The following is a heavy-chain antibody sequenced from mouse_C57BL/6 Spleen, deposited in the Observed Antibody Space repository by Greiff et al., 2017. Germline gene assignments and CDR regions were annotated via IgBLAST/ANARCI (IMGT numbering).Heavy chain of an antibody. Sequence: EVQLQQSGPELVKPGASVKIPCKASGYTFTDYNMDWVKQSPGKSLEWIGDINPNNGGTIYNQKFKGKATLTVDKSSSTAYMELRSLTSEDTAVYYCARGAMVTTPFAYWGQGTLVTVAA. D-gene: IGHD2-2*01. J-gene: IGHJ3*01. V-gene: IGHV1-18*01. CDR1: GYTFTDYN. CDR3: ARGAMVTTPFAY. CDR2: INPNNGGT.